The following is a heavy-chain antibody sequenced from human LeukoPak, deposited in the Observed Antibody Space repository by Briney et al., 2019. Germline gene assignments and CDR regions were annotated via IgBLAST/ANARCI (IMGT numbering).Heavy chain of an antibody. CDR3: ARDLSGSYSGEKLRINWFDP. V-gene: IGHV1-46*01. D-gene: IGHD1-26*01. Sequence: ASVKVSCKASGYTFTDYYLHWVRQAPGEGLEWMGIINPSGGSTSYAQKFQGRVTMTRDTSTSTAYMELSRLRSDDTAVYYCARDLSGSYSGEKLRINWFDPWGQGTLVTVSS. CDR1: GYTFTDYY. CDR2: INPSGGST. J-gene: IGHJ5*02.